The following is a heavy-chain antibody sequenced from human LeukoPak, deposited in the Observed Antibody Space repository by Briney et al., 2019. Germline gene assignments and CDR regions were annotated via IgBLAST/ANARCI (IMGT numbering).Heavy chain of an antibody. Sequence: ASVKVSCKASGYTFTSYGISWVRQAPGQGLEWMGWISAYNGNTNYAQKLQGRVTMTTDTSTSTAYMELRSLRSDDTAVYYCASTSFGAMVRGPYFYWGQGTLVTVSS. J-gene: IGHJ4*02. CDR1: GYTFTSYG. CDR3: ASTSFGAMVRGPYFY. CDR2: ISAYNGNT. V-gene: IGHV1-18*01. D-gene: IGHD3-10*01.